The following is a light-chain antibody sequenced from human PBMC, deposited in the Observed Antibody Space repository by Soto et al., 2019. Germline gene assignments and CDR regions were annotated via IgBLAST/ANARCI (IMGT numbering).Light chain of an antibody. CDR1: QSVGRNY. V-gene: IGKV3-20*01. CDR2: DAS. Sequence: EIVLTQSPGTLSLSPGESATLSCRASQSVGRNYLAWFQHKPDQAPRLLIYDASNRATGVPDRFSGSGYGTDFTLSITRLEPEDFSVYYCHPYAVSPLTFGGGTTVEIK. CDR3: HPYAVSPLT. J-gene: IGKJ4*01.